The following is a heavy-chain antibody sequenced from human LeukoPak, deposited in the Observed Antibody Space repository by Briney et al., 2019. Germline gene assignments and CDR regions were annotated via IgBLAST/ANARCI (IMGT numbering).Heavy chain of an antibody. Sequence: PSETLSLTCTLSGGSIRGQYWSWIRQPPGKGLEWIGYLFYRGHTIHNPSLKSRVPVSVDSSNNQYSLKLRSVTAADTAVYYCARVRRFSGYYNVYYDYWGQGTLVTVSS. V-gene: IGHV4-59*11. D-gene: IGHD3-3*01. CDR1: GGSIRGQY. CDR2: LFYRGHT. J-gene: IGHJ4*02. CDR3: ARVRRFSGYYNVYYDY.